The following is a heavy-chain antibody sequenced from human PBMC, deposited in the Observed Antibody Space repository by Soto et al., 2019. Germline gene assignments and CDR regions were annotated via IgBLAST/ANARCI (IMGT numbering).Heavy chain of an antibody. CDR2: LYNTGST. CDR3: ARDRTNDSSGSGMDV. CDR1: GASISRYY. D-gene: IGHD3-22*01. J-gene: IGHJ6*02. Sequence: SETLSLTCTVSGASISRYYWSWIRQSPGKGLEWIGYLYNTGSTIYNPSLKSRVTISVDRSKNQFSLKLSSVTAADTAVYYCARDRTNDSSGSGMDVWGQGTTVTVSS. V-gene: IGHV4-59*12.